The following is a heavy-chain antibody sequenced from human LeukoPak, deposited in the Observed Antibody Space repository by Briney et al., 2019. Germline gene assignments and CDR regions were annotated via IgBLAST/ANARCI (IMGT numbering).Heavy chain of an antibody. CDR1: GFTFSNAW. J-gene: IGHJ4*02. V-gene: IGHV3-15*01. CDR2: IKTQTDGGTT. CDR3: AKDMKVQWAHSYFDY. Sequence: SGGSLRLSCADSGFTFSNAWMSWVRQAPGKGLEWVGRIKTQTDGGTTDYAAPVKGRFTISRDDSKNTLYLQMNSLKTEDTAVYYCAKDMKVQWAHSYFDYWGQGTLVTVSS. D-gene: IGHD1-26*01.